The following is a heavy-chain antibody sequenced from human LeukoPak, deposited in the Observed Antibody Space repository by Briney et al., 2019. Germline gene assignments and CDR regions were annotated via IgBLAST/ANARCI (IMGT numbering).Heavy chain of an antibody. Sequence: GASVKVSCKASGGTFSSYAISWGRQAPGLWLELMGGIIPIFGTANYAQKFQGRVTITADESTSTAYMELSSLRSEDTAVYYCAAQVVAASNWNDVRNWFDPWGQGTLVTVSS. CDR1: GGTFSSYA. V-gene: IGHV1-69*13. D-gene: IGHD1-20*01. CDR2: IIPIFGTA. CDR3: AAQVVAASNWNDVRNWFDP. J-gene: IGHJ5*02.